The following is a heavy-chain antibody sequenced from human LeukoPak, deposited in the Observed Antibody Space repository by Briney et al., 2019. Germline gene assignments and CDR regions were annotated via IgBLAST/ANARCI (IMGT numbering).Heavy chain of an antibody. CDR2: IYSDGTI. J-gene: IGHJ4*02. CDR3: AREVGGGASGQ. Sequence: PGEPLRLSCAASGFTVSSNYMSWVRQVPGKGLEWVSVIYSDGTISYADSVKGRFTISRDNSENTLYLQMNSLRVEDTAVYYCAREVGGGASGQWGQGTLVTVSS. CDR1: GFTVSSNY. D-gene: IGHD3-16*01. V-gene: IGHV3-66*01.